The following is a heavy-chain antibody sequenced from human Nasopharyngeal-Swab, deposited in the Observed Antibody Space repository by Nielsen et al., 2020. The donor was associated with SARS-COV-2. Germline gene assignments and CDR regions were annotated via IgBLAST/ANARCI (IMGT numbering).Heavy chain of an antibody. D-gene: IGHD4-17*01. Sequence: GGRRLSGAAPGLTFDTFGMTWVRQAPGKGLEWVSRISGSGSGPYYADSVKGRFTISRANSKNTLYLQMNSLRADDTAVYYCAKGGVSVYGDSYYFDFWGQGTLVTVSS. CDR2: ISGSGSGP. CDR3: AKGGVSVYGDSYYFDF. V-gene: IGHV3-23*01. CDR1: GLTFDTFG. J-gene: IGHJ4*02.